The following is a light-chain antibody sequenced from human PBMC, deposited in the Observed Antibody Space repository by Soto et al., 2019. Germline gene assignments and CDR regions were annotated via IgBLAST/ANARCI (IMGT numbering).Light chain of an antibody. CDR2: KAS. CDR1: QSISSW. V-gene: IGKV1-5*03. J-gene: IGKJ1*01. CDR3: QQSYRFPKT. Sequence: DIQMTQSPSTQSASVGDRVTITCRTSQSISSWLAWYQQKPGKAPKLLIYKASSLESGVPSRFSGSGSGTEFTLTIISLQPEDFATYYCQQSYRFPKTFGRGTKVDIK.